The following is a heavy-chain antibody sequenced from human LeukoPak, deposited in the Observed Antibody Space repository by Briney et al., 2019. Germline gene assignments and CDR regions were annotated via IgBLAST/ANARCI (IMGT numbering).Heavy chain of an antibody. CDR3: ASAAAAGTIPDY. CDR1: GYTFTGYY. Sequence: ASVKVSCKASGYTFTGYYMHWVRQAPGQGLEWMGWINPNSGGTNYAQKFQGRVTMTRDTSISTAYMELGRLRSDDTAVYYCASAAAAGTIPDYWGQGTLVTVSS. CDR2: INPNSGGT. V-gene: IGHV1-2*02. D-gene: IGHD6-13*01. J-gene: IGHJ4*02.